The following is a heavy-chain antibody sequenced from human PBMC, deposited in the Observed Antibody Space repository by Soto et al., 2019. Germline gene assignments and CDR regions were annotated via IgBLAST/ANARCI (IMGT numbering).Heavy chain of an antibody. CDR1: GGSFSGYY. Sequence: SETLSLTCAVYGGSFSGYYWSWIRQPPGKGLEWIGEINHSGSTNYNPSLKSRLTISVDTSKNQFSLKLSSVTAADTAVYYCARLRRDGYGWNYYYYGMDVWGQGTTVTVSS. CDR3: ARLRRDGYGWNYYYYGMDV. J-gene: IGHJ6*02. D-gene: IGHD5-12*01. CDR2: INHSGST. V-gene: IGHV4-34*01.